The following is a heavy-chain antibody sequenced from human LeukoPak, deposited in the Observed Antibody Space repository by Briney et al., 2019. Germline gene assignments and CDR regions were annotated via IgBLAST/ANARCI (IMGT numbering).Heavy chain of an antibody. J-gene: IGHJ4*02. CDR2: ISGSGGST. CDR3: AKGPPKSSIAARRGGGY. D-gene: IGHD6-6*01. V-gene: IGHV3-23*01. Sequence: GGSLRLSCAASGFTFSSYAMSWVRQAPGKGLEWVSAISGSGGSTYYADSVKGRFTISRDNSKNTLYLQMNSLRAEDTAVYYCAKGPPKSSIAARRGGGYWGQGTLVTVSS. CDR1: GFTFSSYA.